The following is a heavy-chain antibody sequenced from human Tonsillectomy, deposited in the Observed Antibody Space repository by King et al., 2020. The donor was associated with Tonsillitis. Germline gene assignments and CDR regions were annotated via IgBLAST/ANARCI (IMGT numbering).Heavy chain of an antibody. CDR2: IYHSGST. Sequence: QLQESGSGLVKPSQTLSLTCTVSGGSMSSGGFSWSWIRQSPGKGLEWIGYIYHSGSTSYNPSLNSRVTMSVDRSKNQFSLKLNSVTAADTAVYYCVRDYYFDSSGYYYGMDVWGQGTTVTVSS. J-gene: IGHJ6*02. CDR3: VRDYYFDSSGYYYGMDV. CDR1: GGSMSSGGFS. V-gene: IGHV4-30-2*06. D-gene: IGHD3-22*01.